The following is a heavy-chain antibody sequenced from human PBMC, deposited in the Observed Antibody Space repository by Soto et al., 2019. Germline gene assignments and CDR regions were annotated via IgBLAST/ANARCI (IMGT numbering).Heavy chain of an antibody. CDR3: TRHRVTGTNYYYYGMDV. J-gene: IGHJ6*02. CDR2: IRSKANSYAT. D-gene: IGHD1-20*01. CDR1: GFTFSGSA. V-gene: IGHV3-73*01. Sequence: CAASGFTFSGSAMHWVRQASGKGLEWVGRIRSKANSYATAYAASVKGRFTISRDDSKNTAYLQMNSLKTEDTAVYYCTRHRVTGTNYYYYGMDVWGQGTTVTV.